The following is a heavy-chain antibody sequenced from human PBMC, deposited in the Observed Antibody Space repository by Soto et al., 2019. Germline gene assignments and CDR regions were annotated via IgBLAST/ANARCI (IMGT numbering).Heavy chain of an antibody. CDR3: ARGPYSGYGSPS. V-gene: IGHV4-30-4*01. D-gene: IGHD5-12*01. J-gene: IGHJ5*02. Sequence: SETLSLTCTVSGDSISSRDYYWSWIRQPPGKGLEWIGYIYYSGSTYYNPSLKSRVSISVDTSKHQFSLKLTSVTAADTAVYYCARGPYSGYGSPSWGQGTLVTVSS. CDR1: GDSISSRDYY. CDR2: IYYSGST.